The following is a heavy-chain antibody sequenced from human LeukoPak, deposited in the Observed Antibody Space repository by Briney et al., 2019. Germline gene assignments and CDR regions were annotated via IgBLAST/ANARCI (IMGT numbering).Heavy chain of an antibody. V-gene: IGHV3-48*03. Sequence: AGGSLRLSCAASGFTFSSYAMSWVRQAPGKGLEWVSYISSSGSTIYYANSVKGRFTISRDNAKNSLYLQMNSLRAEDTAVYYCARDLGGAAGAFDIWGQGTMVTVSS. CDR3: ARDLGGAAGAFDI. D-gene: IGHD6-13*01. CDR1: GFTFSSYA. J-gene: IGHJ3*02. CDR2: ISSSGSTI.